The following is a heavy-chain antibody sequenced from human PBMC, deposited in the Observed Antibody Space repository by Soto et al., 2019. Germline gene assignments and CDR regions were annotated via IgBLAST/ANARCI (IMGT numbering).Heavy chain of an antibody. CDR3: ARGNHRWLQLWYFDL. J-gene: IGHJ2*01. D-gene: IGHD5-12*01. CDR1: GGSFSGYY. Sequence: PSETLSLTCAVYGGSFSGYYWSWIRQPPGKGLKWIGEINHSGSTNYNPSLKSRVTISVDTSKNQFSLKLSSVTAADTAVYYCARGNHRWLQLWYFDLWGRGTPVTVSS. CDR2: INHSGST. V-gene: IGHV4-34*01.